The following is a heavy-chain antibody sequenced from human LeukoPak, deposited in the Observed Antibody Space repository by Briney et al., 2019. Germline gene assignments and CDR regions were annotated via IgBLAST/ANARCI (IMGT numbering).Heavy chain of an antibody. V-gene: IGHV1-24*01. Sequence: ASVKVSCKVSGYTLTELSMHWVRQAPGKGLEWMGGFDPEDGETIYAQKFQGRVTMTEDTSTDTAYMELSSLRSEDTAVYYCATDGVGWELRHMKYWGQGTLVTVSS. CDR2: FDPEDGET. CDR1: GYTLTELS. J-gene: IGHJ4*02. CDR3: ATDGVGWELRHMKY. D-gene: IGHD1-26*01.